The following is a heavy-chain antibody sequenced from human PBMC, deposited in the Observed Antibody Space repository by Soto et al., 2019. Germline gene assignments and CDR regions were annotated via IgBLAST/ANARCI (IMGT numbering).Heavy chain of an antibody. CDR2: INHSGST. CDR1: GGSFSGYY. V-gene: IGHV4-34*01. J-gene: IGHJ4*02. D-gene: IGHD6-13*01. Sequence: SETLSLTCAVYGGSFSGYYWSWIRQPPGKGLEWIGEINHSGSTNYNPSLKSRVTISVDTSKNQFSLKLSSVTAADTAVYYCARGVPYSSSRKGYYFDYWGQGTLVTVS. CDR3: ARGVPYSSSRKGYYFDY.